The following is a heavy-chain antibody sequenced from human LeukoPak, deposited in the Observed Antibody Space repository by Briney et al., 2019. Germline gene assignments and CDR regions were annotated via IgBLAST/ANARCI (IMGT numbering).Heavy chain of an antibody. CDR1: GGSFSGYY. V-gene: IGHV4-34*01. Sequence: PSETLSLTCAVYGGSFSGYYWSWIRQPPGKGLEWIGEINHSGSTYYNPSLKSRVTISVDTSKNQFSLKLSSVTAADTAVYYCARTSSSGLVGGYYFDYWGQGTLVTVSS. D-gene: IGHD6-19*01. J-gene: IGHJ4*02. CDR2: INHSGST. CDR3: ARTSSSGLVGGYYFDY.